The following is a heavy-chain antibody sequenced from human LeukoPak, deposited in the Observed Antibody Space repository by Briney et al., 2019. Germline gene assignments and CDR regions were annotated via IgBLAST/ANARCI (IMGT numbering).Heavy chain of an antibody. J-gene: IGHJ4*02. D-gene: IGHD6-13*01. V-gene: IGHV3-30*03. CDR2: ISYDGSNK. Sequence: GGSLRLSCAASGFTFSSYGMHWVRQAPGKGLEWVAVISYDGSNKYYADSVKGRFTISRDNSKNTLYLQMNSLRAEDTAVYYCATDRIAAAGTGYPPFFDYWGQGTLVTVSS. CDR3: ATDRIAAAGTGYPPFFDY. CDR1: GFTFSSYG.